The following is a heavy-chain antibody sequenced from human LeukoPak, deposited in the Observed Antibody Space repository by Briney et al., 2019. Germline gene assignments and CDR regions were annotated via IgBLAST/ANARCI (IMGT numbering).Heavy chain of an antibody. CDR1: RYSFPHYG. V-gene: IGHV1-18*01. Sequence: SVTVSCLPSRYSFPHYGISWLRQAPRHGLEWMGWISAYNGNTNYVQKLQGRVNMTTDTCTSTAYMELRSLRSCDTAVYYCARYAYESSGKDYWGQGTLVTVSS. J-gene: IGHJ4*02. CDR2: ISAYNGNT. CDR3: ARYAYESSGKDY. D-gene: IGHD3-22*01.